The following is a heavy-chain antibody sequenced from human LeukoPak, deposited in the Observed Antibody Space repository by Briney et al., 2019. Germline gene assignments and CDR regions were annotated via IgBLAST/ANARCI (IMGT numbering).Heavy chain of an antibody. CDR2: INHSGST. Sequence: SETLSLTCAVYGGSFSGYYWSWIRQPPGKGLEWIGEINHSGSTNYNPSLKSRVTISVDTSKNQFSLKLSSVTAADTAVYYCARLYTSSWYSGFLYMDVWGKGTTITVSS. CDR3: ARLYTSSWYSGFLYMDV. CDR1: GGSFSGYY. D-gene: IGHD6-13*01. V-gene: IGHV4-34*01. J-gene: IGHJ6*03.